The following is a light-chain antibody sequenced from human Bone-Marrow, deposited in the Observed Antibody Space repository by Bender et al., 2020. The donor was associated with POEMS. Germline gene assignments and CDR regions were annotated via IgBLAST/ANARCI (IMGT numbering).Light chain of an antibody. CDR2: RDN. Sequence: SYELTQPLSVSVAPGQTARITCVGDNLASKTVHWYQHKPGQPPVLVIYRDNNRPSGIPERFSGSNSGKTVTLTISGVQAEDAADYYCQSSDSSGTYRVFGGGTKLTVL. CDR3: QSSDSSGTYRV. J-gene: IGLJ2*01. V-gene: IGLV3-9*01. CDR1: NLASKT.